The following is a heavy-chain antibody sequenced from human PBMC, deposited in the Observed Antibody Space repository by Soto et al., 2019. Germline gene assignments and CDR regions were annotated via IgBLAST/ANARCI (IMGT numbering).Heavy chain of an antibody. CDR3: ASSRRFLEWATGY. V-gene: IGHV1-69*13. Sequence: ASVKVSCKASGGTLSGYAISWVRQAPGQGLEWMGGIIPIFGTANYAQKFQGRVTITADESTSTAYMELSSLRSEDTAVYYCASSRRFLEWATGYWGQGTLVTVSS. J-gene: IGHJ4*02. D-gene: IGHD3-3*01. CDR2: IIPIFGTA. CDR1: GGTLSGYA.